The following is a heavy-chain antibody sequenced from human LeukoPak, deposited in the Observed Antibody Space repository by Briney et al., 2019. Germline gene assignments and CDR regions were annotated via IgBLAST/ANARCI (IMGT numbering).Heavy chain of an antibody. V-gene: IGHV4-59*08. D-gene: IGHD5-18*01. Sequence: SEPLSLTCTVSGGSISSYYWSWIRQPPGKVLEWIGYIYSSGSTNYNPSLKSRVTISVDTSKNQFSLQLSPVTAADTAVYYCARLHDGYRYGADYWGQGTLVTAS. CDR1: GGSISSYY. J-gene: IGHJ4*02. CDR3: ARLHDGYRYGADY. CDR2: IYSSGST.